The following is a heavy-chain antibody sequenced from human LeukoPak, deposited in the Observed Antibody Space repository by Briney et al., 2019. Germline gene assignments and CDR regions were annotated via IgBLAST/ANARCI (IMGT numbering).Heavy chain of an antibody. D-gene: IGHD3-10*01. Sequence: ASVKVSCKASGYTFTNYDINWVRQATGQGLKWMGWMNPNSGNTGYAQKFQGRVTMTRNTSISTAYMELSSLRSEDTAVYYCARGILWFGDDVWGKGTTVTISS. V-gene: IGHV1-8*01. CDR3: ARGILWFGDDV. CDR2: MNPNSGNT. J-gene: IGHJ6*04. CDR1: GYTFTNYD.